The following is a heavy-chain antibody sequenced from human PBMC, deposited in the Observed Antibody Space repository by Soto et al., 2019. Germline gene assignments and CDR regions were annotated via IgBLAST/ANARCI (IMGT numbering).Heavy chain of an antibody. Sequence: SLTLSCASYGFTFDDYVMHCVRQPPENGLEWVSGISWNSGSIGYADSVKGRFTISRGNAKNSLYLQMNSLRAEDTALYYCCRSEMDIVVVVAAFDIWGQGTMVTVSS. V-gene: IGHV3-9*01. D-gene: IGHD2-15*01. CDR1: GFTFDDYV. CDR2: ISWNSGSI. J-gene: IGHJ3*02. CDR3: CRSEMDIVVVVAAFDI.